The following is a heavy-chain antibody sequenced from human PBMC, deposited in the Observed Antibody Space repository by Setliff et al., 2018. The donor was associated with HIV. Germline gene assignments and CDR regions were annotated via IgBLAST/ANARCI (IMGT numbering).Heavy chain of an antibody. D-gene: IGHD3-22*01. CDR2: IKEDGSEK. Sequence: PGGSLRLSCTASGFTFSGYWMSWVRQAPGKGLEWVANIKEDGSEKYYVDSVKGRFTISRDNAKNSLYLQMNRLRPEDTAVYYCARVGSGYYFDYWGQGTLVTVSS. J-gene: IGHJ4*02. CDR1: GFTFSGYW. V-gene: IGHV3-7*03. CDR3: ARVGSGYYFDY.